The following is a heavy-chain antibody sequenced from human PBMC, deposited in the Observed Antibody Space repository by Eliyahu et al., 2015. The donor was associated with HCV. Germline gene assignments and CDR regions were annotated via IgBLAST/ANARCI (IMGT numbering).Heavy chain of an antibody. CDR2: INHSGST. J-gene: IGHJ3*02. D-gene: IGHD3-3*01. Sequence: QVQLQQWGAGLLKPSETLSLTCAVYGGSFSGYYWSWIRQPPGKGLEWIGEINHSGSTNYNPSLKSRVTISVDTSKNQFSLKLSSVTAADTAVYYCARGGRVRGPVLRFLEWGAFDIWGQGTMVTVSS. CDR3: ARGGRVRGPVLRFLEWGAFDI. CDR1: GGSFSGYY. V-gene: IGHV4-34*01.